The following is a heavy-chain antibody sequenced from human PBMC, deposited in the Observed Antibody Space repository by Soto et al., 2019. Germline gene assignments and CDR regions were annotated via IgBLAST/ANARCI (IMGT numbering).Heavy chain of an antibody. J-gene: IGHJ3*02. CDR1: GYSFTSYW. CDR3: ARLYDILTGYYPTAFDI. Sequence: GESLKISCKGSGYSFTSYWIGWVRQMPGKGLEWMGIIYPGDSDTRYSPSFQGQVTISADKSISTAYLQWSSLKASDTAMYYCARLYDILTGYYPTAFDISGQGSMVTVSS. D-gene: IGHD3-9*01. CDR2: IYPGDSDT. V-gene: IGHV5-51*01.